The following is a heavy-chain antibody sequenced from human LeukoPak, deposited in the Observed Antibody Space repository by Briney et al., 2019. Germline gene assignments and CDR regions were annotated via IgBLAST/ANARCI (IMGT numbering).Heavy chain of an antibody. CDR2: IYYSGST. CDR3: ARSHCSRTSCYTNWFDS. J-gene: IGHJ5*01. CDR1: GGSISSSSYN. D-gene: IGHD2-2*02. Sequence: SETLSLTCTVSGGSISSSSYNWGWIRQPPGKGLEWIGSIYYSGSTYYNLSLKSRVTIFVDTSKNQFSLKLSSVTAADTAVYYCARSHCSRTSCYTNWFDSWGQGTLVTVSS. V-gene: IGHV4-39*01.